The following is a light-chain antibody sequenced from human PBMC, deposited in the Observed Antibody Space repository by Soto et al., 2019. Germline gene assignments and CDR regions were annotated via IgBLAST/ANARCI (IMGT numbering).Light chain of an antibody. J-gene: IGKJ2*01. CDR3: QQYNNWPPYT. V-gene: IGKV3-15*01. Sequence: EIVMTQSPATLSVSPGERATLSCRASQSVSSNLAWHQQKPGQAPRLLIYGASTRATGIPARFSGSGSGTEFTLTISSLQSEDFAAYYCQQYNNWPPYTFGQGTKVDIK. CDR2: GAS. CDR1: QSVSSN.